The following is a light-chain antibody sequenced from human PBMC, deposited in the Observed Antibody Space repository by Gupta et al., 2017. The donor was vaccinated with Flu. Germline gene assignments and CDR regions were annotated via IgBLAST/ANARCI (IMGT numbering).Light chain of an antibody. CDR2: LGS. CDR3: QQSSRPPVT. CDR1: QSISGIY. Sequence: LAPDISSTPTRRTMQSISGIYLAWYLQKPAQSPRLLIYLGSKRAAGVPDRFSGSGSETAFTLTIIGLEAEDFAVYYCQQSSRPPVTFGQGTKVEIK. V-gene: IGKV3D-20*02. J-gene: IGKJ4*01.